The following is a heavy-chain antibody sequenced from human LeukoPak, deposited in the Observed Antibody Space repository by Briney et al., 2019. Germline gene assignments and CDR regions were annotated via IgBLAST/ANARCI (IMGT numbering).Heavy chain of an antibody. D-gene: IGHD3-16*01. Sequence: GRSLRLSCAASGFTFSSYGMHWVRQAPGKGLEWVAVIWYGGSNKYYADSVKGRFTISRDNSKNTLYLQMNSLRAEDTAVYYCAKDRVMITFGGVPPLDYWGQGTLVTVSS. V-gene: IGHV3-30*18. CDR2: IWYGGSNK. CDR1: GFTFSSYG. J-gene: IGHJ4*02. CDR3: AKDRVMITFGGVPPLDY.